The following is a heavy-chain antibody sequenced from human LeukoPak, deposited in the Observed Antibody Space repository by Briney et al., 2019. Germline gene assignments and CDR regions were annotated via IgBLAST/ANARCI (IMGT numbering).Heavy chain of an antibody. V-gene: IGHV3-66*01. CDR1: GFTVSSNY. J-gene: IGHJ4*02. D-gene: IGHD3-22*01. CDR2: IYSGGGT. Sequence: PGGSLRLSCAASGFTVSSNYMSWVRQAPGKGLEWVSVIYSGGGTDYADSVKGRFTISRDNAKNSLYLQMNSLRAEDTAVYYCARDGGTRLKYSFGYGDYWGQGTLVTVSS. CDR3: ARDGGTRLKYSFGYGDY.